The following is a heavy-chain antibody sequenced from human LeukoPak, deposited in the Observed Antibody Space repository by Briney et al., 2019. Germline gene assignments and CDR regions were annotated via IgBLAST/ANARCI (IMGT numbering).Heavy chain of an antibody. CDR2: IYSGGST. J-gene: IGHJ6*02. V-gene: IGHV3-53*01. CDR1: GFTVSSNY. Sequence: PGGSLRLSCAASGFTVSSNYMSWVRQAPGKGLEWVSVIYSGGSTYYADSVKGRFTISRDNSKNTLYLQMNSLRAEDTAVYYCARDSPQTYGMDVWGQGTTVTVSS. CDR3: ARDSPQTYGMDV.